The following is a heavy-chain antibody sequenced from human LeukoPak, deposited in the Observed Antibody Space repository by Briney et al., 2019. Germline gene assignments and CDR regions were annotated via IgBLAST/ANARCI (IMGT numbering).Heavy chain of an antibody. D-gene: IGHD3-22*01. Sequence: PGGSLRLSCAASGLTFSSYWMHWVRQAPGKGLVWVSRINSDGSSTSYADSVKGRFTISRDNAKNTLYLQMNSLRAEDTAVYYCARGYYYDSSGYFAGVCWGQGTLVTVSS. CDR2: INSDGSST. CDR1: GLTFSSYW. V-gene: IGHV3-74*01. CDR3: ARGYYYDSSGYFAGVC. J-gene: IGHJ4*02.